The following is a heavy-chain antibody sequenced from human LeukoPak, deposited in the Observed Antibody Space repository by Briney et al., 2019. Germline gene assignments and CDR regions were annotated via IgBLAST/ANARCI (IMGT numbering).Heavy chain of an antibody. J-gene: IGHJ5*02. D-gene: IGHD6-19*01. Sequence: GGSLRLSCAASGFTFSSYWMHWVRQAPGKGLVWVSRINSDGSSTSYADSVKGRFTLSRDNAKNTLYLQMNSLRAEDTAVYYCARGTGYSSGWYNWFDPWGQGTLVTVSS. V-gene: IGHV3-74*01. CDR2: INSDGSST. CDR1: GFTFSSYW. CDR3: ARGTGYSSGWYNWFDP.